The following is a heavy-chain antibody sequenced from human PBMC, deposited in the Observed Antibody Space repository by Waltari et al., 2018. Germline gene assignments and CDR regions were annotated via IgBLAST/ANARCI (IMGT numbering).Heavy chain of an antibody. J-gene: IGHJ5*02. CDR1: GITFSSYW. D-gene: IGHD2-15*01. CDR2: INTDGSIT. Sequence: EVQLVESGGDLVQPGGSLRLSCVASGITFSSYWMPWVRQAPGTGLVWVSRINTDGSITIYADSVRGRFTISRDNAKNTLYLQMNSLRVDDSAVYYCTRGVAEGFDPWGQGTLVTVSS. CDR3: TRGVAEGFDP. V-gene: IGHV3-74*01.